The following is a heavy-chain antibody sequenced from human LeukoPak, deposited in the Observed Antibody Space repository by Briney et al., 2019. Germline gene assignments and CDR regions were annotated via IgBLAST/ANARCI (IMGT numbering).Heavy chain of an antibody. D-gene: IGHD3-10*01. CDR3: ATYYGSGTTRGDY. CDR1: GFTFNSYG. CDR2: IWYDGSNK. Sequence: GGSLRLSCAASGFTFNSYGMHWVRQAPGKGLEWVAVIWYDGSNKYYADSVKGRFTISRDNSKNMLYLQMNNLRAEDTAVYYCATYYGSGTTRGDYWGQGTLVTVSS. V-gene: IGHV3-33*01. J-gene: IGHJ4*02.